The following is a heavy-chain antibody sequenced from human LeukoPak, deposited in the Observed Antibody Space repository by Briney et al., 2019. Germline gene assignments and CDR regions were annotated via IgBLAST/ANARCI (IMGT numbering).Heavy chain of an antibody. J-gene: IGHJ4*02. Sequence: SETLSLTCTVSGGSINSGSYYRSWIRQHPGKGLEWIGYTYYSGSTYYNPSLKSRVTISVDTSKNQFSLRLSSVTAADTAVYYCARGNYYDTSGYLDYWGQGTLVTVSS. CDR3: ARGNYYDTSGYLDY. V-gene: IGHV4-31*03. CDR2: TYYSGST. D-gene: IGHD3-22*01. CDR1: GGSINSGSYY.